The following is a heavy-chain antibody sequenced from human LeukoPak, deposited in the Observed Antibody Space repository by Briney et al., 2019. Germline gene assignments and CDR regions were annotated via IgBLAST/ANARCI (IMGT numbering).Heavy chain of an antibody. CDR3: ASDYDSSGSAAGH. D-gene: IGHD3-22*01. CDR1: GGSFSGYY. V-gene: IGHV4-34*01. J-gene: IGHJ4*02. CDR2: INHSGST. Sequence: PSETLSLTCAVYGGSFSGYYWSWIRQPPGKGLEWIGEINHSGSTNYNPSLKSRVTISVDTCKNQFSLKLSSVTAADTAVYYCASDYDSSGSAAGHWGQGPLVPSPQ.